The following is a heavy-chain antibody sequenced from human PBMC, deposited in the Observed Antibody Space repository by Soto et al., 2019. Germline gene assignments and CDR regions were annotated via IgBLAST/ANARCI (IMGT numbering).Heavy chain of an antibody. V-gene: IGHV4-34*01. Sequence: ASDTLSLTCAFYVGSFSGYYWSCIRHPPGKGLEWIGEINHSGSTNYNPSLKSRVTISVDTSKNQFSLKLSSVTAADTAVYYCARRNKKNHYYGMQVWGQGATVNVSS. CDR2: INHSGST. CDR1: VGSFSGYY. J-gene: IGHJ6*01. CDR3: ARRNKKNHYYGMQV.